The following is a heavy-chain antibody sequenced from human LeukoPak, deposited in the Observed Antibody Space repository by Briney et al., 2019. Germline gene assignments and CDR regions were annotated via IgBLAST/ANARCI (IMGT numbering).Heavy chain of an antibody. CDR2: IIPIFDTA. V-gene: IGHV1-69*13. CDR1: GGTLSSYA. J-gene: IGHJ6*03. Sequence: SETVSFTASGGTLSSYAISWVRQAPRQGGEWMGDIIPIFDTAHYAQKFQGRVTVTADESTSTAYMELSTLRSDDTAVYYGARGLGSTVTTFLDVWGRGTTVTVS. D-gene: IGHD4-17*01. CDR3: ARGLGSTVTTFLDV.